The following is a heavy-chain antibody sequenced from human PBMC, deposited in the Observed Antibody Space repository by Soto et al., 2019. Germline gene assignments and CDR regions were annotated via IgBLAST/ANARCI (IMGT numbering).Heavy chain of an antibody. CDR1: GDSVSSGASH. V-gene: IGHV4-61*08. Sequence: QVQLQESGPGLLKPSETLSLTCTLSGDSVSSGASHWTWIRQSPGKGLEWIGYIHHNATADCNPSLNRRVSISVDTSKDQSSLKLTSATTADTAVYYCARLDRSTSKIGVWGQGTTVTVSS. J-gene: IGHJ6*02. CDR3: ARLDRSTSKIGV. D-gene: IGHD3-22*01. CDR2: IHHNATA.